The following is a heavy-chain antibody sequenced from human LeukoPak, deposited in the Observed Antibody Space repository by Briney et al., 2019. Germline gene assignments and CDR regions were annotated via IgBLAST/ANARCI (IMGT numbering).Heavy chain of an antibody. CDR2: INNDGSST. D-gene: IGHD3-22*01. CDR1: GFTFSSYW. CDR3: AREATYYYDSSGYSDY. V-gene: IGHV3-74*01. Sequence: GGSLRLSCGASGFTFSSYWAHWVRQAPGKGLVWVSRINNDGSSTSYADSVKGRFTISRDNAKNTLYLQMNSLRAEDTAVYYCAREATYYYDSSGYSDYWGQGTLVTVSS. J-gene: IGHJ4*02.